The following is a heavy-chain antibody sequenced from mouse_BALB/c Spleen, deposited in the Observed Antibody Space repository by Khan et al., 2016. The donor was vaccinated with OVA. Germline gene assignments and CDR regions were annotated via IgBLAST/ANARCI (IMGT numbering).Heavy chain of an antibody. CDR2: IWGGGGT. CDR3: ARAYYRYDGYYAMDY. J-gene: IGHJ4*01. V-gene: IGHV2-6-4*01. CDR1: GFSLSRYN. Sequence: QVQLKESGPGLVAPSQSLSITCTVSGFSLSRYNIHWVRQPPGKGLEWLGMIWGGGGTDYNSTLKIRLSISKGNSKSQVFLKMNSLQTDDTAMYFCARAYYRYDGYYAMDYWGQGTSVTVSS. D-gene: IGHD2-14*01.